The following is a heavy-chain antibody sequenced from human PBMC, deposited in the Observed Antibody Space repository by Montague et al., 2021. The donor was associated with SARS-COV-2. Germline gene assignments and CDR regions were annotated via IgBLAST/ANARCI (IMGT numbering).Heavy chain of an antibody. V-gene: IGHV3-23*01. CDR3: AKDLSTGYYDISGSVDN. J-gene: IGHJ4*02. CDR2: ISGGGGTK. Sequence: SLRLSCAASRFTFSAYPMSWVRQAPGKGLEWVATISGGGGTKYYADSVKGRFTISRDNSKNTVYLQMNSLRAEGTAVYCCAKDLSTGYYDISGSVDNWGRGTLVTVSS. D-gene: IGHD3-22*01. CDR1: RFTFSAYP.